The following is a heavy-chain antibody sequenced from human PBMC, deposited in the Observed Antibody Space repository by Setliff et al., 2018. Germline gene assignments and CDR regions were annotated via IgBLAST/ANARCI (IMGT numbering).Heavy chain of an antibody. CDR1: GFSFSNYG. CDR3: ARDEASCGGDCYSRGYFDF. V-gene: IGHV1-18*01. D-gene: IGHD2-21*01. Sequence: ASVKVSCKASGFSFSNYGITWVRQAPGRGLEWLGWISGYTGNTNSVLKLRGRVTMTTDTSTSTAYLELGSLTTDDTAVYYCARDEASCGGDCYSRGYFDFWGQGTLVTVSS. J-gene: IGHJ4*02. CDR2: ISGYTGNT.